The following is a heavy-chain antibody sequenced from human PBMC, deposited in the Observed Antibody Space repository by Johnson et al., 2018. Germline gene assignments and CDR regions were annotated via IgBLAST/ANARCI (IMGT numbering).Heavy chain of an antibody. Sequence: QVQLQQSGPGLVKPSQTLSLTCAISGDSVSSNSAAWNWIRQSPSRGLEWLGRTYYRSKWYNDYAVSVKSRITINPDTSKNQFSLQLNSVTPEDTAVYYCAGATDYGSGRLSGDGMDVWGQGTTVTVSS. J-gene: IGHJ6*02. V-gene: IGHV6-1*01. CDR1: GDSVSSNSAA. D-gene: IGHD3-10*01. CDR3: AGATDYGSGRLSGDGMDV. CDR2: TYYRSKWYN.